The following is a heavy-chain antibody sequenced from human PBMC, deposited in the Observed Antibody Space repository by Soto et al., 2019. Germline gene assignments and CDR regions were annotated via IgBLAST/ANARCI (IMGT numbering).Heavy chain of an antibody. J-gene: IGHJ4*02. D-gene: IGHD6-13*01. CDR3: ARGDSSSWYSLDY. CDR2: IANDGSST. V-gene: IGHV3-30*14. Sequence: LRLSCAASGITVSSYAMHRVRQAPGKGLECVAVIANDGSSTYYADSVKGRFTISRDNSKNTLYLQMGSLRAEDTAVYYCARGDSSSWYSLDYWGQGTLVTVSS. CDR1: GITVSSYA.